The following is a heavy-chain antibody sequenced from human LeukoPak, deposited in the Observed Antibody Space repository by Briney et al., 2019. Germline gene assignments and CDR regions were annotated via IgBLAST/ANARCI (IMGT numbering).Heavy chain of an antibody. CDR3: ARDLFLGYCSGGSCSERYFQH. V-gene: IGHV3-21*01. D-gene: IGHD2-15*01. Sequence: GGSLRLSCAASGFTFSSYSMNWVRQAPGKGLEWVSSISSSRSYIYYADSVKGRFTISRDNTKNSLYLQMNSLRAEDTAVYYCARDLFLGYCSGGSCSERYFQHWGQGTLVTVSS. J-gene: IGHJ1*01. CDR1: GFTFSSYS. CDR2: ISSSRSYI.